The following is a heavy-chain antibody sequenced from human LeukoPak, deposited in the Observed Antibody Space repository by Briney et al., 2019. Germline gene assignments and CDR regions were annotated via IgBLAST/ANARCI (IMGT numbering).Heavy chain of an antibody. J-gene: IGHJ4*02. Sequence: GGTLRLSCAASGFTFSSYAMSWVRQAPGKGLEWVSVIGTIPGVTYYTESVKGRFTISRDNSKNTVYLQMNNLRADDTALYFCAKAADTNYFRYGDYWGQGTLVTVSS. D-gene: IGHD1-7*01. V-gene: IGHV3-23*01. CDR1: GFTFSSYA. CDR2: IGTIPGVT. CDR3: AKAADTNYFRYGDY.